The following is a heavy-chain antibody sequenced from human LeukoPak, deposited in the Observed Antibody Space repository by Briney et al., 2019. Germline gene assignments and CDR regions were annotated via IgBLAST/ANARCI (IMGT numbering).Heavy chain of an antibody. CDR1: GFTFSSYS. D-gene: IGHD5-12*01. CDR2: ISSSSSYI. J-gene: IGHJ4*02. CDR3: ARGELVATSPIDY. Sequence: KSGGSLRLSCAASGFTFSSYSMNSVRQAPGEGLGWVSSISSSSSYIYYADSVKGRFTISGDYAKNSLYLQINSLRAEDTAVFYCARGELVATSPIDYWGQGTLVTVSS. V-gene: IGHV3-21*01.